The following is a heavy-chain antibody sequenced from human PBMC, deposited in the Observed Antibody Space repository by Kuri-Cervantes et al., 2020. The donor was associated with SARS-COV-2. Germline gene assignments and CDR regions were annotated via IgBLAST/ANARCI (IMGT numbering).Heavy chain of an antibody. CDR2: IKQDGSEK. D-gene: IGHD4-11*01. CDR1: GFTFSSYW. Sequence: GESLKISCAASGFTFSSYWMSWVRQAPGKGLEWVANIKQDGSEKYYVDSVKGRFTISRDNAKNSLYLQMNSLRAEDTAVYYCARLQDYYSNSQFDYWGQGTLVTVSS. J-gene: IGHJ4*02. V-gene: IGHV3-7*05. CDR3: ARLQDYYSNSQFDY.